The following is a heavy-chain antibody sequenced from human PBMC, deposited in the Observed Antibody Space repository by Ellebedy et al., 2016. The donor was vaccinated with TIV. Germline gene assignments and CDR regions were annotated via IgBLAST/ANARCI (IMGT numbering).Heavy chain of an antibody. J-gene: IGHJ4*02. Sequence: MPSETLSLTCTVSGGPIESYYWTWIRQPPGKGLEWVGYIYYSGTTNYSPSLQSRVTISVDTSKRQFSLKLNSVTAADTAVYYCAGAVAGILHWGQGTLVTVSS. CDR3: AGAVAGILH. CDR1: GGPIESYY. CDR2: IYYSGTT. V-gene: IGHV4-59*01. D-gene: IGHD6-19*01.